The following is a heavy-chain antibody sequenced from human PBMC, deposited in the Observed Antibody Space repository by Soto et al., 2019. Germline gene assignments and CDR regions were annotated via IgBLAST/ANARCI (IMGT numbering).Heavy chain of an antibody. Sequence: QLQESGPGLVKPSGTLSLTCTVSGGSITSSSFYWGWIRQPPGKGLEWIGIIYYSGSTYYNPSLKSRVTISVDTSKSQFSLNLNSVTAADTAVYYCARGYDILTGPLDYWGPGTLVTVSS. V-gene: IGHV4-39*01. CDR3: ARGYDILTGPLDY. CDR2: IYYSGST. D-gene: IGHD3-9*01. CDR1: GGSITSSSFY. J-gene: IGHJ4*02.